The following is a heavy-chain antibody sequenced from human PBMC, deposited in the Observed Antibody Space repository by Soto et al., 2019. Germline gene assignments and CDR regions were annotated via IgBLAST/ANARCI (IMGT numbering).Heavy chain of an antibody. V-gene: IGHV3-48*02. CDR1: GFTFSSYS. CDR2: ISSSSSTI. D-gene: IGHD3-10*01. J-gene: IGHJ6*02. CDR3: ARDLWTVRGFSFEYYYGMDV. Sequence: PGGSLRLSCAASGFTFSSYSMNWVRQAPGKGLEWVSYISSSSSTIYYADSVKGRFTISRDNAKNSLYLQMNSLRDEDTAVYYCARDLWTVRGFSFEYYYGMDVWGQGTTVTVSS.